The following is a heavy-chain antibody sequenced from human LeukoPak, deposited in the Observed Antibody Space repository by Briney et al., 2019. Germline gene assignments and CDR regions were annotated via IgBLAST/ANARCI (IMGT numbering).Heavy chain of an antibody. CDR3: ARIASCSSTTCYRSAFDI. D-gene: IGHD2-2*01. CDR1: GYTFTGYY. CDR2: INPNSGGT. V-gene: IGHV1-2*02. Sequence: ASVKVSCKASGYTFTGYYMHWVRQAPGQGLEWMGWINPNSGGTNYAQKFQGRVTMTRDTSISTAYMELSRLRSDDTAVYFCARIASCSSTTCYRSAFDIWGQGTMVAVSS. J-gene: IGHJ3*02.